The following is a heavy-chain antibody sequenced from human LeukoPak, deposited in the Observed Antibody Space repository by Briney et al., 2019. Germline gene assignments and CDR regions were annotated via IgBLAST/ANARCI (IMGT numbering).Heavy chain of an antibody. D-gene: IGHD6-19*01. CDR2: IRYDGNNK. Sequence: PGGSLRLSCAASGFAFSSYGIHWVRQAPGKGLGWVAFIRYDGNNKYYADSVKGRLTISRDNSKNTLYLQMNSLRAEDTAVYYCVKDPVASAVAGTNSFDYWGQGTLVTVSS. V-gene: IGHV3-30*02. J-gene: IGHJ4*02. CDR1: GFAFSSYG. CDR3: VKDPVASAVAGTNSFDY.